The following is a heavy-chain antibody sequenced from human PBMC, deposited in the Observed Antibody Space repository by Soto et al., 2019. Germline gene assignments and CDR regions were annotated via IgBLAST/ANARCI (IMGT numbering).Heavy chain of an antibody. CDR2: VSSDGRTT. D-gene: IGHD6-19*01. CDR1: GSTFRSYG. CDR3: AKEIAVAGDLDY. V-gene: IGHV3-30*18. Sequence: QVRLVESGGGVVQPGRSLRLSCVASGSTFRSYGIHWVRQAPGKGLEWVAVVSSDGRTTYYADSVKGRFTISRDNSKNTLYLQMDSLRPEDTAVYYCAKEIAVAGDLDYWGHGTLVTVSS. J-gene: IGHJ4*01.